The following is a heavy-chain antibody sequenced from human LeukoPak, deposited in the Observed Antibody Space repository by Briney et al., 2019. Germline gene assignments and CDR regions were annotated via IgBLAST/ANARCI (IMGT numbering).Heavy chain of an antibody. CDR3: AKGGDSNGGVWDH. CDR2: ISGSGGSR. D-gene: IGHD2-21*02. J-gene: IGHJ4*02. V-gene: IGHV3-23*01. CDR1: GFTFSSYA. Sequence: GGSLRLSCAASGFTFSSYAMSWVPQAPGKGLEWVSAISGSGGSRFYADSVKGRFTISRDNSKNTLYLQMNSLRAEDTAVYYCAKGGDSNGGVWDHWGQGTLVTVSS.